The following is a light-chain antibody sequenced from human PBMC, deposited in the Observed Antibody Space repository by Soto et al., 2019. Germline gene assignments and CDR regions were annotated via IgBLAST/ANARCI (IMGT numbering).Light chain of an antibody. CDR3: GTWDSSLSAYV. CDR2: DNN. CDR1: SSNIGNNY. Sequence: QSVGTQPPGVPAAPGQKVTISCSGSSSNIGNNYVSWYQQLPGTAPKLLIYDNNKRPSGIPDRFSGPKSGTSATLGITGLQTGDEADYYCGTWDSSLSAYVFGTGTKVTV. V-gene: IGLV1-51*01. J-gene: IGLJ1*01.